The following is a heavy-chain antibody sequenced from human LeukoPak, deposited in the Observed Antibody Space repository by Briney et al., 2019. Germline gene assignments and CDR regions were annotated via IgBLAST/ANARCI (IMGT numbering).Heavy chain of an antibody. J-gene: IGHJ4*02. CDR2: MYYSGST. Sequence: SETLSLTCTVSGGSISNSSYYWGWIRQPPGKGLEWIGSMYYSGSTYYNPSLKSRATISVDTSKNQFSLTLSSVTAADTAVYYCARGGNSGSYFLLDWGQGTLVTVTS. CDR3: ARGGNSGSYFLLD. CDR1: GGSISNSSYY. V-gene: IGHV4-39*07. D-gene: IGHD1-26*01.